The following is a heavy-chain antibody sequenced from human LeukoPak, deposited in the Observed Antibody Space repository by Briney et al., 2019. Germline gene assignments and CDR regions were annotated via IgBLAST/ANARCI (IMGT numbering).Heavy chain of an antibody. V-gene: IGHV1-69*13. CDR3: ARARSPGRWLQEFDY. Sequence: GASVTVSCTASGGTFSSYAISWVRQAPGQGLEWMGGIIPIFGTANYAQKFQGRVTITADESTSTAYMELSSLRSEDTAVYYCARARSPGRWLQEFDYWGQGTLVTVSS. J-gene: IGHJ4*02. CDR2: IIPIFGTA. CDR1: GGTFSSYA. D-gene: IGHD5-24*01.